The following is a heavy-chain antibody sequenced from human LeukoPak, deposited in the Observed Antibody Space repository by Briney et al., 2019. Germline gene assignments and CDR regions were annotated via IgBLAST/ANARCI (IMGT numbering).Heavy chain of an antibody. V-gene: IGHV4-4*07. CDR1: GGSISSYY. CDR3: ARRHGAAAGDAFDI. CDR2: IYSSGST. Sequence: SETLSLTCTVSGGSISSYYWSWIRQPAGKRLEWIGRIYSSGSTNYNPSLKSRVTMSVDTPKNQFSLKLSSVTAADTAMYYCARRHGAAAGDAFDIWGQGTMVTVSS. J-gene: IGHJ3*02. D-gene: IGHD6-13*01.